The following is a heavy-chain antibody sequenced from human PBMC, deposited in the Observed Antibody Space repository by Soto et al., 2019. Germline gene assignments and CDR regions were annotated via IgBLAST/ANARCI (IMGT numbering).Heavy chain of an antibody. Sequence: LSLTCAVYGWSFSGYYWSWIRQPPGKGLEWIGEINHSGSTNYNPSPKSRVTISVDTSKNQFSLKLSSVTAADTAVYYCARAFVGAATSRYYYYYGRDVWGQGTTVTVSS. CDR1: GWSFSGYY. V-gene: IGHV4-34*01. D-gene: IGHD1-26*01. J-gene: IGHJ6*02. CDR2: INHSGST. CDR3: ARAFVGAATSRYYYYYGRDV.